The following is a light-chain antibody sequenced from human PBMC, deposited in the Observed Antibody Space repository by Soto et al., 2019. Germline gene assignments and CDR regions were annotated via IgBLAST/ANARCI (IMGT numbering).Light chain of an antibody. Sequence: QSALTQPASVSGSPGQSITISCTGTSSDVGAYNFVSWYQQYPGKVPKVMIYEVNNRPSGVSNRFSGSKSGNTASLTISGLQAEDEADYYCSSFTRSSTYVFGSGTKLTVL. CDR1: SSDVGAYNF. V-gene: IGLV2-14*01. J-gene: IGLJ1*01. CDR3: SSFTRSSTYV. CDR2: EVN.